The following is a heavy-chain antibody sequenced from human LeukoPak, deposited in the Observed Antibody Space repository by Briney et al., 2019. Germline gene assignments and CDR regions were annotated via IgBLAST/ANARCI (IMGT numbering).Heavy chain of an antibody. D-gene: IGHD3-22*01. Sequence: PSETLSLTCTVSGGSISSSSYHWGWIRQPPGKGLEWIGSIYYSGSTYYNPSLKSRVTISVDTSKNQFSLKLSSVTAADTAVYYCARRYYDSSGYPPFDYWGQGTLVTVSS. CDR1: GGSISSSSYH. CDR3: ARRYYDSSGYPPFDY. J-gene: IGHJ4*02. CDR2: IYYSGST. V-gene: IGHV4-39*01.